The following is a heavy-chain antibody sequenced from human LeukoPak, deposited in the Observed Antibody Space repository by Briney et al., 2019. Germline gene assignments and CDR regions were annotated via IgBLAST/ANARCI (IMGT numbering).Heavy chain of an antibody. CDR1: GGSITTTNY. D-gene: IGHD4-17*01. V-gene: IGHV4-4*02. CDR3: ARGAPMTTVTTGGDLDY. Sequence: PSETLSLTCGVSGGSITTTNYWSWVRQPPGGGLEWIGEISLAGRTRYNPSLKSRVTISVDTSKNQFSLKLSSVTAADTAVYYCARGAPMTTVTTGGDLDYWGQGTLVTVSS. J-gene: IGHJ4*02. CDR2: ISLAGRT.